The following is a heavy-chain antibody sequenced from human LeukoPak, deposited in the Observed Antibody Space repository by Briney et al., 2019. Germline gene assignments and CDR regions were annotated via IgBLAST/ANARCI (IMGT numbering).Heavy chain of an antibody. Sequence: SETLFLTCTVSGGSISSYYWSWIRQPPGKGLEWIGYIYYSGSTNYNPSLKSRVTISVDTSKNQFSLKLSSVTAADTAVYYCARAIQYCGGDCYPIAFDIWGQGTMVTVSS. V-gene: IGHV4-59*01. D-gene: IGHD2-21*02. CDR2: IYYSGST. CDR1: GGSISSYY. CDR3: ARAIQYCGGDCYPIAFDI. J-gene: IGHJ3*02.